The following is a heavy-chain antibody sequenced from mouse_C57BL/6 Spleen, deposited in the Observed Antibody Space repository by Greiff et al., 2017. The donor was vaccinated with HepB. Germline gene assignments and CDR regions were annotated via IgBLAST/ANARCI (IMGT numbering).Heavy chain of an antibody. D-gene: IGHD1-1*01. CDR3: ARQIFYYYGSSYYFDY. Sequence: EVQLVVSGGGLVKPGGSLKLSCAASGFTFSDYGMHWVRQAPEKGLEWVAYISSGSSTIYYADTVKGRFTISRDNAKNTLFLQMTSLRSEDTAMYYCARQIFYYYGSSYYFDYWGQGTTLTVSS. V-gene: IGHV5-17*01. CDR1: GFTFSDYG. J-gene: IGHJ2*01. CDR2: ISSGSSTI.